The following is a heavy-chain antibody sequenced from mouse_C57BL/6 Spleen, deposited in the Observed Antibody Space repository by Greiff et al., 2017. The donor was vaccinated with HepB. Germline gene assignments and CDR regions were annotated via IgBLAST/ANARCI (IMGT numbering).Heavy chain of an antibody. CDR2: IDPETGGT. CDR1: SYTFPDYE. D-gene: IGHD4-1*01. J-gene: IGHJ3*01. Sequence: QVQLQQSGAELVRPGASVTLSCKASSYTFPDYEMHWVKQTPVHGLAWIGAIDPETGGTASNQKFKGKAILTADKSSSTAYMELRSLTSEDSAVYYWTRGWDDAYWGQGTLVTVSA. V-gene: IGHV1-15*01. CDR3: TRGWDDAY.